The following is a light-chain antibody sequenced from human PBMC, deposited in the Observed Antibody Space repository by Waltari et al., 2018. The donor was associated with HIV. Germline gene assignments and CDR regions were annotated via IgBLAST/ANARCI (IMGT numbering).Light chain of an antibody. CDR2: KAS. CDR3: QHYNSYPWT. Sequence: DIQMTQSPSLMAASMGDRVTFTCRASKSVSNWLAWYQQKPGRATELLIYKASSLESGVPSRFSGSGSGAEFTLTISSLQPDDIATYYCQHYNSYPWTFGQGTKVEIK. J-gene: IGKJ1*01. CDR1: KSVSNW. V-gene: IGKV1-5*03.